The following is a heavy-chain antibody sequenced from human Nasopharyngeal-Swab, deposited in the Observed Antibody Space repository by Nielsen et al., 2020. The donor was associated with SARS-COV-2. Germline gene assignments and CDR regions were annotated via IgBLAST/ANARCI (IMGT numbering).Heavy chain of an antibody. Sequence: VRQAPGKGLEWIGEIYHSGSTNYNPSLKSRVTISVDKSKNQFSLKLSSVTAADTAVYYCAREGPYCSSTSCYYYYMDVWGKGTTVTVSS. D-gene: IGHD2-2*01. V-gene: IGHV4-4*02. J-gene: IGHJ6*03. CDR2: IYHSGST. CDR3: AREGPYCSSTSCYYYYMDV.